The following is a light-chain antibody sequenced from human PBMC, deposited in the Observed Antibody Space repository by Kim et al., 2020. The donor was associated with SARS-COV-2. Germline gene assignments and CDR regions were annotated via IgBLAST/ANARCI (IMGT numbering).Light chain of an antibody. CDR2: KSN. CDR1: GSNIGSNS. CDR3: AAWDDSLSSYV. V-gene: IGLV1-47*01. Sequence: GQRVTISCSGSGSNIGSNSVYWYQHLPGTAPKLLIYKSNQRPSGVPDRFSGSKSGTSASLAISGLRSDDEADYYCAAWDDSLSSYVFGTGTKVTVL. J-gene: IGLJ1*01.